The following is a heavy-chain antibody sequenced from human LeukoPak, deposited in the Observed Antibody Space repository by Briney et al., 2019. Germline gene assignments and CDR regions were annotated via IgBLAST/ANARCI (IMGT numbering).Heavy chain of an antibody. CDR2: IYPGDSDT. CDR3: ARGAFAGVIATPLDY. D-gene: IGHD3-16*02. Sequence: GESLKISCKGSGYRFTSYWIGWVRQMPGKGLEWMGIIYPGDSDTRYSPSFQGQVTISADKSISTAYLQWSSLKASDTAMYYCARGAFAGVIATPLDYWGQGTLVTVSS. V-gene: IGHV5-51*01. J-gene: IGHJ4*02. CDR1: GYRFTSYW.